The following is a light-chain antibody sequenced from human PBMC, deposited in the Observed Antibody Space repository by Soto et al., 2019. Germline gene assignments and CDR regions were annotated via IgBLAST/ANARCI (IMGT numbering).Light chain of an antibody. V-gene: IGKV3-15*01. J-gene: IGKJ1*01. Sequence: EIVMTQSPATLSVSPGERATLSCRASQSVSSNLAWYQQKPGQAPRLLIYGASTRATGIPARFSGSGSGTEFTLNISSLQSEHFVVYYCQQYNKSPWTFGQGTTVEIK. CDR3: QQYNKSPWT. CDR1: QSVSSN. CDR2: GAS.